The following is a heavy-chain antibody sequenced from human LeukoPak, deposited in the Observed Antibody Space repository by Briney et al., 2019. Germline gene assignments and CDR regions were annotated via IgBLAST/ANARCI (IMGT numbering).Heavy chain of an antibody. CDR3: AKNHYGSGSYDAFDI. D-gene: IGHD3-10*01. J-gene: IGHJ3*02. Sequence: PGGSLRLSCAASGFTFSSYAMSWVRQAPGKGLEWVSAISGSGGSTYYADSVKGRLTISRDNSKNTLYLQMNSLRAEDTAVYYCAKNHYGSGSYDAFDIWGQGTMVTVSS. V-gene: IGHV3-23*01. CDR1: GFTFSSYA. CDR2: ISGSGGST.